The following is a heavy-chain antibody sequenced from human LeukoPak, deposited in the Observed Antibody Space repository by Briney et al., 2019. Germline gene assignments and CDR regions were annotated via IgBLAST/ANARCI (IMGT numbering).Heavy chain of an antibody. CDR2: IYYSGST. Sequence: SETLSLTCTVSGGSISSGGYYWSWSRQHPGKGLEWIGYIYYSGSTYYNPSLKSRVTISVDTSKNQFSLKLSSVTAADTAVYYCSSMVRGVIADWGQGTLVTVSS. D-gene: IGHD3-10*01. J-gene: IGHJ4*02. CDR3: SSMVRGVIAD. CDR1: GGSISSGGYY. V-gene: IGHV4-31*03.